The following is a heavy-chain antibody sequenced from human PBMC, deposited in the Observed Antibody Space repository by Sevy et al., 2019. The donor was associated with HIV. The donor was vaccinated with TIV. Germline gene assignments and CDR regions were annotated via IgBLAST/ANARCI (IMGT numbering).Heavy chain of an antibody. V-gene: IGHV1-8*01. CDR2: MNPNSGNT. D-gene: IGHD3-22*01. J-gene: IGHJ4*02. Sequence: ASVKVSCKASGYTFTSYDINWVRQATGQGLEWMGWMNPNSGNTGYAQKFQGRVTMTRNTSISTAYMELSSLRSEDTAVYYCARDQYYDSSGSPYFDYWGQGTLVTVSS. CDR1: GYTFTSYD. CDR3: ARDQYYDSSGSPYFDY.